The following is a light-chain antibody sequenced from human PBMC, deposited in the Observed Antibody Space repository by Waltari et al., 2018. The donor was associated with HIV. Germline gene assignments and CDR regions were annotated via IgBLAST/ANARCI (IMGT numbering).Light chain of an antibody. Sequence: QSVLTQPPSVSGAPGQRVTISCSGSGSNIRSNFVNWYQQLPVTAPRVLIYNDDQRPSGVPARFSGSKSGTTASLAISGLQSEDEAEYHCAAWDDTLNVYVFGSGTKVTVL. CDR3: AAWDDTLNVYV. CDR1: GSNIRSNF. V-gene: IGLV1-44*01. J-gene: IGLJ1*01. CDR2: NDD.